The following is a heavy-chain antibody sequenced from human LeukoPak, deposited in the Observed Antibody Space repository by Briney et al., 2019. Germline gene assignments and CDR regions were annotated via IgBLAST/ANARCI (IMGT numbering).Heavy chain of an antibody. V-gene: IGHV3-23*01. CDR1: GFTFSSYA. J-gene: IGHJ4*02. D-gene: IGHD1-26*01. Sequence: GASLRLSCAASGFTFSSYAMSWVRQAPGKGLEWDSAISGSGGSTYYADSVKGRFTISRDNSKNTLYLQMNSLRAEDSAVYYCANMGFPRGATLGGGFDYWGQGTLVTVSS. CDR3: ANMGFPRGATLGGGFDY. CDR2: ISGSGGST.